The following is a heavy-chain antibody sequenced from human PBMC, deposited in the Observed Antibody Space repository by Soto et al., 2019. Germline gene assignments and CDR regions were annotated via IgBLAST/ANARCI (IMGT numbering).Heavy chain of an antibody. D-gene: IGHD3-10*01. V-gene: IGHV2-5*02. Sequence: QITLKESGPTLVKPTQTLTLTCTFSGFSLTANGVGVGWIRQPPGKALEWLALIYWDDNKRYSPSLESRLTITKDTSKNQVVLTLTNMGPVDTGTYFCAHSSDFGSGSEYFDYWGQGTLVAVSS. CDR1: GFSLTANGVG. CDR2: IYWDDNK. J-gene: IGHJ4*01. CDR3: AHSSDFGSGSEYFDY.